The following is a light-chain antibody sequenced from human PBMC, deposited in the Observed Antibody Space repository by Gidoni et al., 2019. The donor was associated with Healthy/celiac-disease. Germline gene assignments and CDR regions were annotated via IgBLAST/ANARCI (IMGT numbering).Light chain of an antibody. J-gene: IGLJ1*01. V-gene: IGLV2-14*01. Sequence: QSALTQPASVSGSPGQSITISCTGTSSDVGGYNYVSWYQQHPGKAPKLMIYDVSNRPLGVSNRFSGSKSGNTASQTISGLQAEDEADYYCSSYTSSSTEVFGTGTKVTVL. CDR2: DVS. CDR1: SSDVGGYNY. CDR3: SSYTSSSTEV.